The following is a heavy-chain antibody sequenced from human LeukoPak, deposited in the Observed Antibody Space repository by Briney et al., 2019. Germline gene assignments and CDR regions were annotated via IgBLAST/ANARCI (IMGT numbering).Heavy chain of an antibody. CDR2: ISGSGGST. CDR3: AKYRVVYYYYYMDV. Sequence: PGGSLRLSCAASGFTFSSYAMSWVRQAPGKGLEWVSAISGSGGSTYHADSVKGRFTISRDNSKNTLYLQMNSLRAEDTAVYYCAKYRVVYYYYYMDVWGKGTTVTVSS. CDR1: GFTFSSYA. V-gene: IGHV3-23*01. D-gene: IGHD2-15*01. J-gene: IGHJ6*03.